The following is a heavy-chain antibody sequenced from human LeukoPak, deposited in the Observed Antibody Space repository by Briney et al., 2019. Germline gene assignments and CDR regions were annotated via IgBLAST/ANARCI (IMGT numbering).Heavy chain of an antibody. CDR3: ARDSGNYYDSSGYPYENQFDY. CDR1: GGTFSSYA. CDR2: IIPIFGIA. V-gene: IGHV1-69*13. J-gene: IGHJ4*02. Sequence: ASVKVSCKASGGTFSSYAISWVRQAPGQGLEWMGGIIPIFGIANYAQKFQGRVTITADESTSTAYMELSSLRSEDTAVYYCARDSGNYYDSSGYPYENQFDYWGQGTLVTVSS. D-gene: IGHD3-22*01.